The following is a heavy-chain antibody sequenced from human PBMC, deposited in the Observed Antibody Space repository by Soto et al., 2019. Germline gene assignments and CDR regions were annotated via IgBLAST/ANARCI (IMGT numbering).Heavy chain of an antibody. CDR1: GGSISSGGYS. V-gene: IGHV4-30-2*01. CDR2: IYHSGST. J-gene: IGHJ5*02. CDR3: ARSTYYYDSSGYDFQKFDP. D-gene: IGHD3-22*01. Sequence: SETLSLTCAVSGGSISSGGYSWSWIRQPPGKGLEWIGYIYHSGSTYYDPSLKSRVTISVDRSKNQFSLKLSSVTAADTAVYYCARSTYYYDSSGYDFQKFDPWGQGTLVTVSS.